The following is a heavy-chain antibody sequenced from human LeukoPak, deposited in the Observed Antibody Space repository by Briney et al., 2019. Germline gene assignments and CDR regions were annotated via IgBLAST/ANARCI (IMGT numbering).Heavy chain of an antibody. CDR3: ARNPWANSYGYFYYYYYGMDV. Sequence: GGSLRLSCAASGFTFSNYAMSWVRQAPGKGLEWVAVIWYDGSNKYYADSVKGRFTISRDNSKNTLYLQMNSLRAEDTAVYYCARNPWANSYGYFYYYYYGMDVWGQGTTVTVSS. CDR2: IWYDGSNK. V-gene: IGHV3-33*08. D-gene: IGHD5-18*01. CDR1: GFTFSNYA. J-gene: IGHJ6*02.